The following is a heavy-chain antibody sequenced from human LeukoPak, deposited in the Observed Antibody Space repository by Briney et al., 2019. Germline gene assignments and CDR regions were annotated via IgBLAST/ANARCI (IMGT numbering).Heavy chain of an antibody. Sequence: SETLSLTCAIYSESFSGYFWSWIRQPPGKGLEWIGEINYSGSTNYNPSLKSRVTISVDTSKNQFSLKLSSVTAADTAVYYCATEWELLSGFDYWGQGTLVTVSS. CDR3: ATEWELLSGFDY. CDR1: SESFSGYF. D-gene: IGHD1-26*01. V-gene: IGHV4-34*01. J-gene: IGHJ4*02. CDR2: INYSGST.